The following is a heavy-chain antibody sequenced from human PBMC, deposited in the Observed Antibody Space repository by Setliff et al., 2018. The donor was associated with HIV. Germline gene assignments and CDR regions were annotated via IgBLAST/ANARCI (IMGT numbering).Heavy chain of an antibody. Sequence: PGGSLRLSCAASGFALSDFAFHWVRQAPGKGLEWVTLLSYDGSHTSYADSVRGRFTISRDNTKNSLYLQMNSLRAEDTAVYYCAKGDSFVFSYVYPDYWGPGTLVTVSS. D-gene: IGHD3-22*01. CDR3: AKGDSFVFSYVYPDY. CDR2: LSYDGSHT. V-gene: IGHV3-30*04. J-gene: IGHJ4*02. CDR1: GFALSDFA.